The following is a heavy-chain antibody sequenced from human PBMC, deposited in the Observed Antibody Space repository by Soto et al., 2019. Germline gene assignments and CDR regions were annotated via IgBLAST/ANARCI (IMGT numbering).Heavy chain of an antibody. CDR3: AKDYGDYPAAIYGMDV. V-gene: IGHV4-4*02. D-gene: IGHD4-17*01. J-gene: IGHJ6*02. CDR1: GGSISSSNW. CDR2: IYHSGGT. Sequence: QVQLQESGPGLVKPSGTLSLTCAVSGGSISSSNWWSWVRQPPGKGLEWIGEIYHSGGTNYNPSLKSRVTISVDKSKNQFSLKLSSVTAADTAVYYCAKDYGDYPAAIYGMDVWGQGTTVTVSS.